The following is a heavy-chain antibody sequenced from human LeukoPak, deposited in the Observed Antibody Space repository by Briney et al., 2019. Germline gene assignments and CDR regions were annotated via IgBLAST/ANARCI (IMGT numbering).Heavy chain of an antibody. CDR3: ARALTGAADY. D-gene: IGHD1-26*01. J-gene: IGHJ4*02. V-gene: IGHV1-2*02. CDR1: GYTFTGYY. CDR2: INPNSGGT. Sequence: ASVKVSCKASGYTFTGYYMHWVRRAPGQGLEWMGWINPNSGGTNYAQKFQGRVTMTRGTSISTAFMELSRLRSDDTAVYYCARALTGAADYWGQGTLVTVSS.